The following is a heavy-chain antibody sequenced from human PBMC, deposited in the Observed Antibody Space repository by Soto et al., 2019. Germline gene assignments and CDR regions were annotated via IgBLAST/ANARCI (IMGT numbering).Heavy chain of an antibody. Sequence: GGSLRLSCAASGFTFDDYAMHWVRQAPGKGLEWVSGISWNSGSIGYADSVKGRFTISRDNAKNSLYLQMNSLRAEDTALYYCAKDRMVRGVSDWSDPWGQGTLLTVSS. D-gene: IGHD3-10*01. CDR1: GFTFDDYA. CDR2: ISWNSGSI. V-gene: IGHV3-9*01. J-gene: IGHJ5*02. CDR3: AKDRMVRGVSDWSDP.